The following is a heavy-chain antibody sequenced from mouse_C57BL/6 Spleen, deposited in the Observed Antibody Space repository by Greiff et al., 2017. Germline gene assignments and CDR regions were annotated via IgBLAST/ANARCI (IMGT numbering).Heavy chain of an antibody. D-gene: IGHD1-1*01. J-gene: IGHJ1*03. Sequence: VQRVESGAELVRPGASVTLSCKASGYTFTDYEMHWVKQTPVHGLEWIGAIDPETGGTAYNQKFKGKAILTADKSSSTAYMELRSLTSEDSAVYYCTRAHYYGSSYWYFDVWGTGTTVTVSS. CDR1: GYTFTDYE. CDR2: IDPETGGT. CDR3: TRAHYYGSSYWYFDV. V-gene: IGHV1-15*01.